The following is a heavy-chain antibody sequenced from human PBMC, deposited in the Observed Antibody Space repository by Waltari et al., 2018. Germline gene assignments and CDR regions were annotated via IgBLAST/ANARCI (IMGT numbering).Heavy chain of an antibody. CDR1: GYSFTSYW. Sequence: EVQLVQSGAEVKKPGESLKISCKGSGYSFTSYWIGWVRQMPGKGLECMGITYPGYSYTRYSPSFQGQVTISADKSISTAYLQWSSLKASDTAMYYCARQRIAASASAFDIWGQGTMVTVSS. CDR2: TYPGYSYT. D-gene: IGHD6-13*01. J-gene: IGHJ3*02. V-gene: IGHV5-51*01. CDR3: ARQRIAASASAFDI.